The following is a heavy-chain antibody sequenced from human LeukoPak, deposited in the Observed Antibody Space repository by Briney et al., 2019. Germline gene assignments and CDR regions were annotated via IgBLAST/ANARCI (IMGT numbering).Heavy chain of an antibody. J-gene: IGHJ4*02. CDR3: AGGPAYLDSVPNS. CDR1: GASISSEPYF. D-gene: IGHD3-22*01. Sequence: SETLSLTCTVSGASISSEPYFWSWFRQHPVKGLEWLGYIYYTGNTASNPSLQSRLTISRDTSENQFSLSLTSVTAADTAVYYCAGGPAYLDSVPNSWGQGTLVTVSS. V-gene: IGHV4-31*03. CDR2: IYYTGNT.